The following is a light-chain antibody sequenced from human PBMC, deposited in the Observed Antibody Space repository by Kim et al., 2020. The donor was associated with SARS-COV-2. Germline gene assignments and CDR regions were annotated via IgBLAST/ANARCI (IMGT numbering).Light chain of an antibody. CDR3: QHYADWPWT. CDR1: QSVYDH. V-gene: IGKV3-15*01. Sequence: GAPGERLTLSCRASQSVYDHLAWYQRQRGQAPRLLNYETSTRATGVPARFSGGRSGPVFILTSGSLRSEDSAVYYCQHYADWPWTFGQGTKVDI. J-gene: IGKJ1*01. CDR2: ETS.